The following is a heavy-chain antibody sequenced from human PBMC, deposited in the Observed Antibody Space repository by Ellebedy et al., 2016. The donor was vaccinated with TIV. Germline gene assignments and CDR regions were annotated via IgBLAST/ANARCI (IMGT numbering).Heavy chain of an antibody. Sequence: MPSETLSLTCTVSGGSISSSGYYWGWIRPPPGKGLEWIGSIYYSGSTYYNPSLKSRVTISVDTSKNQFSVKLSSVIAADTAVYYCAGHPYGDYTNKFDPWGQGTLVTVSS. CDR1: GGSISSSGYY. CDR3: AGHPYGDYTNKFDP. CDR2: IYYSGST. D-gene: IGHD4-17*01. J-gene: IGHJ5*02. V-gene: IGHV4-39*01.